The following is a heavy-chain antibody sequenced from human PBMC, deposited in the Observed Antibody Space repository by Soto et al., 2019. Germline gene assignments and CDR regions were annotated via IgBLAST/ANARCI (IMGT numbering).Heavy chain of an antibody. J-gene: IGHJ4*02. CDR2: IYHSGST. Sequence: SETLSLTCAVSGVSISSVGYSWIWIRQPPGKGLEWIGYIYHSGSTYYNPSLKSRVTISVDRSKNQFSLKLSSVTAADTAVYYCVRARAVAGPFDYWGQGTLVTVSS. V-gene: IGHV4-30-2*01. D-gene: IGHD6-19*01. CDR3: VRARAVAGPFDY. CDR1: GVSISSVGYS.